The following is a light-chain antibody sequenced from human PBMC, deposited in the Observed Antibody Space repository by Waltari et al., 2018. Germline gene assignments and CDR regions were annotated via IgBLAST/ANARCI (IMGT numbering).Light chain of an antibody. CDR3: QQSYRAPQT. J-gene: IGKJ4*01. CDR2: AAS. Sequence: DIQVTQSPSSLSASVVDRVTITCRTSQSISTSLNWYQQKPGKPPKLLIFAASALQSGVSSRFSGSGSQTDFTLTIRNLQPEDFATYYCQQSYRAPQTFGGGTKVDMK. V-gene: IGKV1-39*01. CDR1: QSISTS.